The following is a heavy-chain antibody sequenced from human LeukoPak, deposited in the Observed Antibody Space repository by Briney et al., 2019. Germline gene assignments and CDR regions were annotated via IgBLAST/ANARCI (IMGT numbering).Heavy chain of an antibody. V-gene: IGHV3-30-3*01. Sequence: PGGSLRLSCAASGFTFSSYAMHWVRQAPGKGLEWVAVISYDGSNKYYADSVKGRFTISRDNSKNTLYLQMNSLRAEDTAVYYCARERGMGVVAATPVGAFDIWGQGTMVTVSS. CDR1: GFTFSSYA. D-gene: IGHD2-15*01. J-gene: IGHJ3*02. CDR3: ARERGMGVVAATPVGAFDI. CDR2: ISYDGSNK.